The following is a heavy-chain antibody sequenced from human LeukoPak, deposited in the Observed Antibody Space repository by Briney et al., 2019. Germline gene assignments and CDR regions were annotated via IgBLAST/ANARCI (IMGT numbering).Heavy chain of an antibody. CDR3: AKANDFWSGYLTASY. D-gene: IGHD3-3*01. J-gene: IGHJ1*01. Sequence: GGSLRLSCAASGFTFSSYGMHWVRQAPGKGLEWVAFIRYDGSNKYYADSVKGRFTISRDNSKNTLYLQMNSLGAEDTAVYYCAKANDFWSGYLTASYWGQGTLVTVSS. CDR1: GFTFSSYG. V-gene: IGHV3-30*02. CDR2: IRYDGSNK.